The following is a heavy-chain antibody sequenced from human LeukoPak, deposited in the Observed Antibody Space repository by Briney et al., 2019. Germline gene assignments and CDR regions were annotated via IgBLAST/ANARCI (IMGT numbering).Heavy chain of an antibody. CDR1: GGSISSYY. CDR2: IYYSGST. CDR3: AREVAGTYAFDI. J-gene: IGHJ3*02. Sequence: PSETVSLTCTVSGGSISSYYWSWIRQPPGKGLEWIGYIYYSGSTNYNPSLKSRVTISVDTSKTQFSLKLSSVTAADTAVYYCAREVAGTYAFDIWGQGTMVTVSS. D-gene: IGHD6-19*01. V-gene: IGHV4-59*01.